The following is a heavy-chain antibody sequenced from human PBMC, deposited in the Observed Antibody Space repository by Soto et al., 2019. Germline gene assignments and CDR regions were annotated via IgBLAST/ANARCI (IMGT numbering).Heavy chain of an antibody. Sequence: EVKLVESGGGLVKPGGSLRLSCAASGFTFSTNSMNWVRQAPGKGLEWVSSISSSSSYIYYADSVKGRFTISRDNAKNSLYLQMNSLRAEDMAVYYCARDQPGYSYGYGLGYWGQGTLVTVSS. CDR2: ISSSSSYI. CDR3: ARDQPGYSYGYGLGY. CDR1: GFTFSTNS. D-gene: IGHD5-18*01. V-gene: IGHV3-21*01. J-gene: IGHJ4*02.